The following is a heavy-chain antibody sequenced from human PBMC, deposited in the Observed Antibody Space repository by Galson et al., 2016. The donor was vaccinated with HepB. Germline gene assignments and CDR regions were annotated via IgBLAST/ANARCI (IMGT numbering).Heavy chain of an antibody. J-gene: IGHJ4*02. CDR3: VRVAGCRDGRCYLWLD. V-gene: IGHV3-74*03. Sequence: SLRLSCAASGFAIKNYWIHWVRQAPGKGLEWVSRVDTDGSSITYAESVKGRLTISRDNAKNAVNLEMKGMSAEDAALYYCVRVAGCRDGRCYLWLDWGQGALVTVSS. D-gene: IGHD2-15*01. CDR1: GFAIKNYW. CDR2: VDTDGSSI.